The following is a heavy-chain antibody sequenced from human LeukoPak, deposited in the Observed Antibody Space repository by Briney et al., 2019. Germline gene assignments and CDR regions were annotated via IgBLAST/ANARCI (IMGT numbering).Heavy chain of an antibody. Sequence: ASVKVSCKASGYTFPSFGISWVRQAPGQGLEWMGWINPNSGGTNYAQKFQGRVTMTRDTSISTAYMELSRLRSDDTAVYYCARGPTLYSRRFWFDPWGQGTLVTVSS. CDR2: INPNSGGT. D-gene: IGHD3-16*01. CDR3: ARGPTLYSRRFWFDP. V-gene: IGHV1-2*02. J-gene: IGHJ5*02. CDR1: GYTFPSFG.